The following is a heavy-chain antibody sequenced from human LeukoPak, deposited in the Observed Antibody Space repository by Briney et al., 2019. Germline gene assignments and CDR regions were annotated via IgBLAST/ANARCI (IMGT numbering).Heavy chain of an antibody. Sequence: GGSLRLSCAASGFTFSRYAMSWVRQAPGKGLEWVSGISGSGGSTYYADSVKGRFTISRDNSKNTLYLQMNSLRAEDTAVYYCAKARIAAAAHDAFDIWGQGTMVTVSS. CDR3: AKARIAAAAHDAFDI. CDR1: GFTFSRYA. D-gene: IGHD6-13*01. J-gene: IGHJ3*02. CDR2: ISGSGGST. V-gene: IGHV3-23*01.